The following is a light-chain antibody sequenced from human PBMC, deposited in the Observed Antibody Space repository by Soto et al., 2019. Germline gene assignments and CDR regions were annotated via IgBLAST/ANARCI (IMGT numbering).Light chain of an antibody. CDR2: GAS. V-gene: IGKV3-15*01. CDR3: QQYNNWPPIT. Sequence: KVIAQAAGSMSVTQGERATLSCRASQSVSSNLAWYQQKPGQAPRLLIYGASTRATGIPARFSGSGSGTEFTLTISSLQSEDFAVYYCQQYNNWPPITFCQADTT. J-gene: IGKJ5*01. CDR1: QSVSSN.